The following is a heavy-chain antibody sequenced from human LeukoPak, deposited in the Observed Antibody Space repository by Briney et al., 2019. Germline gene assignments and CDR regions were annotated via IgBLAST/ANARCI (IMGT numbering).Heavy chain of an antibody. CDR3: AKDREVAADTYYFHY. CDR1: GFSFSSYW. Sequence: PGGSLRLSCAASGFSFSSYWMHWVRQAPGKGLVWVSRLNTDGSSTNYADSVKGRFTISRDNSRNTLYLQMNSLRAEDTAVYYCAKDREVAADTYYFHYWGQGTLVTVSS. J-gene: IGHJ4*02. D-gene: IGHD6-13*01. CDR2: LNTDGSST. V-gene: IGHV3-74*01.